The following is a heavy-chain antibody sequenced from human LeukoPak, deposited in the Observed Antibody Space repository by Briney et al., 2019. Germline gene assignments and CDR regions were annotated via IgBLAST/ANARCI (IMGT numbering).Heavy chain of an antibody. D-gene: IGHD5-18*01. CDR2: IYYSGST. CDR1: GGSMSPYH. Sequence: SETLSLTCTVSGGSMSPYHWGWIRQPPGKGLEWTGYIYYSGSTNYNPSLNSRVTISVDTSKNQFSLKLSSVTAADTAVYYCTRSGYSYGYLDYWGQGTLVTVSS. V-gene: IGHV4-59*08. J-gene: IGHJ4*02. CDR3: TRSGYSYGYLDY.